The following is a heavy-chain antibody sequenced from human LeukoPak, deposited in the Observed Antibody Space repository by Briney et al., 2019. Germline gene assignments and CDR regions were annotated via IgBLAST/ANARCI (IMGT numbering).Heavy chain of an antibody. CDR2: AHHTGAT. CDR3: ARRLSYYDY. D-gene: IGHD2-21*02. Sequence: SETLSLTCTVSGGSITSDNDHWDWIRQPPGKGLEWIGSAHHTGATYCNPSLRSRVTISVDTSKNQFSLKVTSVTAADTAAYYCARRLSYYDYWGQGTLVTVSS. V-gene: IGHV4-39*01. J-gene: IGHJ4*02. CDR1: GGSITSDNDH.